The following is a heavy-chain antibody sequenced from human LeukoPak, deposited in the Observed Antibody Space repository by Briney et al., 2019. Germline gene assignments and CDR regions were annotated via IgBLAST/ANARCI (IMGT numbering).Heavy chain of an antibody. Sequence: SETLSLTCTVSGGSISSYYWSWIRQPPGKGLEWIGEINHSGSTNYNPSLKSRVTISVDTSKNQFSLKLSSVTAADTAVYYCARGSLWFGLYYFDYWGQGTLVTVSS. CDR3: ARGSLWFGLYYFDY. J-gene: IGHJ4*02. CDR1: GGSISSYY. D-gene: IGHD3-10*01. CDR2: INHSGST. V-gene: IGHV4-34*01.